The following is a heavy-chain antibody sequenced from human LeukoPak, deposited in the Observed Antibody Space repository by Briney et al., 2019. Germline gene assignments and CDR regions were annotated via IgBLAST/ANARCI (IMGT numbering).Heavy chain of an antibody. D-gene: IGHD3-10*01. J-gene: IGHJ6*02. CDR3: AREVTMVRGVITKYYYNGMDV. V-gene: IGHV1-18*01. CDR2: ISAYNGHT. Sequence: ASVKLSCKPSGYTFISYRISWVRQAPGQGLEWMGWISAYNGHTNYAQKVQGRVTMTTDTSTSTAYMELRSLRSDDTAVYYCAREVTMVRGVITKYYYNGMDVWGQGTTVTVSS. CDR1: GYTFISYR.